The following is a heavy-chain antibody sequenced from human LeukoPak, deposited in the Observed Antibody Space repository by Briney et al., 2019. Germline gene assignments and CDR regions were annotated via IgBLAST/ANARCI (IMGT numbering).Heavy chain of an antibody. CDR2: TTSSGGTI. CDR3: ARVRAGYYCDN. J-gene: IGHJ4*02. Sequence: GGSLRLSCAAFGFTFSSYSMNWVRQAPGKGLEWLSYTTSSGGTIYYADSVKGRFTISRDNAKNSLYPQMNSLRDEDTAVYYCARVRAGYYCDNWGQGTLVTVSS. CDR1: GFTFSSYS. V-gene: IGHV3-48*02.